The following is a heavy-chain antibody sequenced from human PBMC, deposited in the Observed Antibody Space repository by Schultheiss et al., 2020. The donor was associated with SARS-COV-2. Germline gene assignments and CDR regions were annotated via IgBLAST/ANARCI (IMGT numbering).Heavy chain of an antibody. D-gene: IGHD4-17*01. CDR1: GYSISSGYY. J-gene: IGHJ5*02. V-gene: IGHV4-38-2*02. Sequence: SETLSLTCAVSGYSISSGYYWGWIRQPPGKGLEWIGYIYYSGSTNYNPSLKSRVTISVDTSKNQFSLKLSSVTAADTAVYYCARDGGMTTGNWFDPWGQGTLVTVSS. CDR3: ARDGGMTTGNWFDP. CDR2: IYYSGST.